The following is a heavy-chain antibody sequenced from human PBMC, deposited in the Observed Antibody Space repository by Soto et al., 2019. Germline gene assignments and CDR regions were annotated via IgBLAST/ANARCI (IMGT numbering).Heavy chain of an antibody. V-gene: IGHV4-39*01. CDR1: GGSISSSSYY. CDR2: IYYSGST. D-gene: IGHD1-26*01. J-gene: IGHJ6*02. Sequence: ETLSLTCTVSGGSISSSSYYWGWIRQPPGKGLEWIGSIYYSGSTYYNPSLKSRVTISVDTSKNQFSLKLSSVTAADTAVYYCAREDYGIVGATTHYYYYYGMDVWGQGTTVTVSS. CDR3: AREDYGIVGATTHYYYYYGMDV.